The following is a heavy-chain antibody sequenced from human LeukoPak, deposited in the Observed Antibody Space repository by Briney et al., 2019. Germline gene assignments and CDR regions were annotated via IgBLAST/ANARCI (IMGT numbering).Heavy chain of an antibody. CDR2: IYYCGST. CDR1: GGPMCSCRLY. CDR3: ARPAREGSNGRLDALDN. Sequence: PAETLSHTCTVSGGPMCSCRLYWGGIRQPPGKGLEWIGSIYYCGSTHYNPSLKSRVTISVETSQNQFSLMLSSVTAADTAGYYCARPAREGSNGRLDALDNWGQGTMVTVSS. J-gene: IGHJ3*02. D-gene: IGHD3-16*01. V-gene: IGHV4-39*01.